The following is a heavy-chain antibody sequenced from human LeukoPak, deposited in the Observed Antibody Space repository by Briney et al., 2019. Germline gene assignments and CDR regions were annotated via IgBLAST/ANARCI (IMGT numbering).Heavy chain of an antibody. V-gene: IGHV1-2*06. CDR2: INPNSGGT. CDR3: ARRCSGSYFHFDY. J-gene: IGHJ4*02. Sequence: ASVKVSCKASGYTFTGYYMHWVRQAPGQGLEWMGRINPNSGGTNYAQKFQGRVTITRDTSASTAYMELSSLRSEDTAVYYCARRCSGSYFHFDYWGQGTLVTVSS. D-gene: IGHD1-26*01. CDR1: GYTFTGYY.